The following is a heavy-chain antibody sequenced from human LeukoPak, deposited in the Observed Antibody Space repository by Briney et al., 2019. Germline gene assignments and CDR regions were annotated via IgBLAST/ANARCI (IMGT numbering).Heavy chain of an antibody. CDR1: GFTFSSYA. V-gene: IGHV3-30-3*01. Sequence: QPGGSLRLSCAASGFTFSSYAMHWVRQAPGKGLEWVAVISYDGSNKYYADSVKGRFTISRDNSKNTLYLQMNSLRAEDTAVYYCARLSLESSTSNWGQGTLVTVSS. CDR3: ARLSLESSTSN. D-gene: IGHD6-6*01. J-gene: IGHJ4*02. CDR2: ISYDGSNK.